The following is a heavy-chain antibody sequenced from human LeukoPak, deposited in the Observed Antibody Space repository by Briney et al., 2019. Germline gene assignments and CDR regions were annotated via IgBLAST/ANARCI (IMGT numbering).Heavy chain of an antibody. J-gene: IGHJ6*03. V-gene: IGHV3-64*01. CDR1: GFTLSSYA. Sequence: PGGSLSPSWPASGFTLSSYAMHWVRKAQGKGLEYFSAISSNGGSTYYANSVKGRFTISRDNSKNTLYLQMGSLRAEDMAVYYCARPAEGYYYYMDVWGKGTTVTVSS. CDR2: ISSNGGST. CDR3: ARPAEGYYYYMDV.